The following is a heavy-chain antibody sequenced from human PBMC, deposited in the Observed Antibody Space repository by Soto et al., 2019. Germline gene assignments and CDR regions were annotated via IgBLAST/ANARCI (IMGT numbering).Heavy chain of an antibody. Sequence: GGSLRLFCAASGFTFSSYAMSWVRQAPGKGLEWVSAISGSGGSTYYADSVKGRFTISRDNSKNTLYLQMNSLRAEDTAVYYCAGGAVVRGVIIYYGMDVWGQGTTVTVSS. J-gene: IGHJ6*02. CDR1: GFTFSSYA. CDR3: AGGAVVRGVIIYYGMDV. V-gene: IGHV3-23*01. CDR2: ISGSGGST. D-gene: IGHD3-10*01.